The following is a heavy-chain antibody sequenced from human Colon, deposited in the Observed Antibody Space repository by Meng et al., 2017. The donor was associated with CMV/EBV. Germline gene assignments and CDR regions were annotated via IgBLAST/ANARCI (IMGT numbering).Heavy chain of an antibody. V-gene: IGHV3-48*03. J-gene: IGHJ4*02. CDR3: ARDPESSAQYHIAY. CDR2: VNHRGTTI. CDR1: GFTFSDYE. D-gene: IGHD6-25*01. Sequence: GESLKISCVGSGFTFSDYEMNWVRQAPGMGLEWVAYVNHRGTTIFYADSVKGRFTISRDNAKNSLYLQMNSLRAEDTAVYYCARDPESSAQYHIAYWGQGTLVTVSS.